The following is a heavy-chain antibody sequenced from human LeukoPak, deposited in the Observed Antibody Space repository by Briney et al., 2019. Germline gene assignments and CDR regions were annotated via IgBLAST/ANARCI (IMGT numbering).Heavy chain of an antibody. CDR1: GFTFDDYA. J-gene: IGHJ4*02. D-gene: IGHD3-22*01. V-gene: IGHV3-9*01. CDR2: ISWNSGSI. CDR3: ARSADSSGYFREITLYYFDY. Sequence: GGSLRLSCAASGFTFDDYAMHWVRQAPGKGLEWVSGISWNSGSIGYADSVKGRFTISRDNAKNSLYLQMNSLRAEDTAVYYSARSADSSGYFREITLYYFDYWGQGTLVTVSS.